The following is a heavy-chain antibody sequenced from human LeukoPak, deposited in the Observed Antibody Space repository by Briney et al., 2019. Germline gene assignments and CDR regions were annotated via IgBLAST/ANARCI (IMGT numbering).Heavy chain of an antibody. D-gene: IGHD1-26*01. Sequence: GGSLRLSCAASGFTFDDYAMHWVRQAPGKGLEWVSYISSDSSTIYYADSVKGRFTISRDNAKNSVFLQMNSLRAEDTAVYYCARGGDYWGQGTLVTVSS. V-gene: IGHV3-48*04. CDR1: GFTFDDYA. CDR3: ARGGDY. CDR2: ISSDSSTI. J-gene: IGHJ4*02.